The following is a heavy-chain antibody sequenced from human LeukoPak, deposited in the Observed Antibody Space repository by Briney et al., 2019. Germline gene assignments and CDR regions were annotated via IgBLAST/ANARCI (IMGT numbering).Heavy chain of an antibody. V-gene: IGHV3-53*01. CDR3: ARRAGAYSHPYDY. J-gene: IGHJ4*02. CDR2: IYSGST. CDR1: GFTVSSNS. D-gene: IGHD4/OR15-4a*01. Sequence: GGSLRLSCTVSGFTVSSNSMSWVRQAPGKGLGWVSFIYSGSTHYSDSVKGRFTISRDNSKNTLYLQMNSLRAEDTAVYYCARRAGAYSHPYDYWGQGTLVTVSS.